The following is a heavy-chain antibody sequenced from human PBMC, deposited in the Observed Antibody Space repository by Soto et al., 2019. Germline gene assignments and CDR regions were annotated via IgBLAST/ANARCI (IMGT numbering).Heavy chain of an antibody. Sequence: QVQLQESGPGLVKPSQTLSLTCTVSGGSINSGGYCWSWIRQHPGKGLDWIGCISYGGSTSYNPSLNSRVTISEDTSKNQFSRKLSSVTAADTAVYYCSRGILVWGQGTLITVSS. CDR2: ISYGGST. D-gene: IGHD5-18*01. CDR3: SRGILV. J-gene: IGHJ4*02. CDR1: GGSINSGGYC. V-gene: IGHV4-31*03.